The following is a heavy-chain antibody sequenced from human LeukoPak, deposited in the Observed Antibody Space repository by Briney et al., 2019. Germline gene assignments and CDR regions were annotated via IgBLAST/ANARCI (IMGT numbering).Heavy chain of an antibody. J-gene: IGHJ4*02. CDR1: GFTFSSYA. D-gene: IGHD5-12*01. CDR2: ISYDGSNK. Sequence: GRSLRLSCAASGFTFSSYAMPWVRQAPGKGLEWVAVISYDGSNKYYADSVKGRFTISRDNSKNTLYLQMNSLRAEDTAVYYCARAIYSGYDYGYYFDYWGQGTLVTVSS. V-gene: IGHV3-30-3*01. CDR3: ARAIYSGYDYGYYFDY.